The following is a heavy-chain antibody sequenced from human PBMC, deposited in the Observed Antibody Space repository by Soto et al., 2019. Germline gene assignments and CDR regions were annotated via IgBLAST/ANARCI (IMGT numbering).Heavy chain of an antibody. CDR1: GGTFSTYG. Sequence: QVLLVQSGAEVKKPGSSVKLSCKASGGTFSTYGISWVRQAPGQGLEWMGRIIPIHAPANYAQKFQGRVTITADESTSTAYMELSSLTSDDAAVYFCAREMSTRYFYGMEVWGQGTTVTVSS. CDR3: AREMSTRYFYGMEV. V-gene: IGHV1-69*11. J-gene: IGHJ6*02. CDR2: IIPIHAPA. D-gene: IGHD2-2*01.